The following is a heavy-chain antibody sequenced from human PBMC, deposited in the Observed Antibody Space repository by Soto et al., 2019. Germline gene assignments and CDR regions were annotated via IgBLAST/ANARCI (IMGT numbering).Heavy chain of an antibody. CDR2: IYYSGST. CDR1: GGSISSYY. Sequence: PSATLSLTCTVSGGSISSYYWSWIRQPPGKGLEWIGYIYYSGSTYYNPSLKSRVTISVDTSKNQFSLKLSSVTAADTAVYYYARSIDPWGQGTLVTVSS. CDR3: ARSIDP. J-gene: IGHJ5*02. V-gene: IGHV4-59*06.